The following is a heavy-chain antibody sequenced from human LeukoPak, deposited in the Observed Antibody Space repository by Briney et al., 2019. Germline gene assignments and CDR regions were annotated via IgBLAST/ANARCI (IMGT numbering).Heavy chain of an antibody. CDR2: ISAYNGDT. CDR1: GYTFTRYG. J-gene: IGHJ5*02. CDR3: ARDGGGRIAVAGTGWFDP. Sequence: GASVKVSCKASGYTFTRYGISWVRQAPGQGLEWMGWISAYNGDTNYAQKLQGRVTMTTDTSTSTAYMELRSLKSDDTAVYYCARDGGGRIAVAGTGWFDPWGQGTLVTVSS. D-gene: IGHD6-19*01. V-gene: IGHV1-18*01.